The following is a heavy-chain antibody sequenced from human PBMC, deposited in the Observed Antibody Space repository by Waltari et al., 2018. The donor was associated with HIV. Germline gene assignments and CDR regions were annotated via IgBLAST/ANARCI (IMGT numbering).Heavy chain of an antibody. D-gene: IGHD3-16*01. Sequence: EVQLVESGGGLVKPGGSLRLSCAASGFTFSSYSINWVRQAPGKGLEWVSSISSSSSYIYYADSVKGRFTISRDNAKNSLYLQMNSLRAEDTAVYYCASEAPIEATIGGGYWGQGTLVTVSS. J-gene: IGHJ4*02. CDR2: ISSSSSYI. V-gene: IGHV3-21*01. CDR1: GFTFSSYS. CDR3: ASEAPIEATIGGGY.